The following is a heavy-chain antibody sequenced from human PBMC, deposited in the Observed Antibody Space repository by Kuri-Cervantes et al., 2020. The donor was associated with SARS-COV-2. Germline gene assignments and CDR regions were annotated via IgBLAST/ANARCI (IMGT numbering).Heavy chain of an antibody. V-gene: IGHV3-21*01. J-gene: IGHJ3*02. CDR3: AREGTYYDFWSGHTHDAFDI. D-gene: IGHD3-3*01. CDR2: ISSSISYM. CDR1: GFTFSSYS. Sequence: GESLKISCAASGFTFSSYSMNWVRQAPGKGQEWVSSISSSISYMYYADSVKGRFTISRDKAKNSLYLQMNSLRAEDTSVYYCAREGTYYDFWSGHTHDAFDIWGQGTMVTVSS.